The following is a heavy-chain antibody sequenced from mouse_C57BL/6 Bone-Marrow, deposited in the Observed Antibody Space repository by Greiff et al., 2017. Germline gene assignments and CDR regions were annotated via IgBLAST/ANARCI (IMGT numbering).Heavy chain of an antibody. J-gene: IGHJ2*01. CDR1: GYTFTSYG. CDR2: IYPRSGNT. CDR3: AISDYGNYVEYYFDY. D-gene: IGHD2-1*01. Sequence: QVQLQQSGAELARPGASVKLSCKASGYTFTSYGISWVKQRTGQGLEWIGEIYPRSGNTYYNEKFKGKATLTADKSSSTAYMELRSLTSEDSAVYFCAISDYGNYVEYYFDYWGQGTTLTVSS. V-gene: IGHV1-81*01.